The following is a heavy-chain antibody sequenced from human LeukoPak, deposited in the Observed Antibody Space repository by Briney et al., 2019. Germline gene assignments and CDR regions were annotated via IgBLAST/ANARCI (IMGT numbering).Heavy chain of an antibody. V-gene: IGHV1-69*01. CDR3: ARSPPRYCSGGSCYSLYYYYYMDV. Sequence: ASVKVSCKASGGTFSSYAISWVRQAPGQGLEWMGGIIPIFGTANYAQKFQGRVTITADESTSTAYMELSSLRSEDTAVYYCARSPPRYCSGGSCYSLYYYYYMDVWGKGTTVTISS. D-gene: IGHD2-15*01. J-gene: IGHJ6*03. CDR1: GGTFSSYA. CDR2: IIPIFGTA.